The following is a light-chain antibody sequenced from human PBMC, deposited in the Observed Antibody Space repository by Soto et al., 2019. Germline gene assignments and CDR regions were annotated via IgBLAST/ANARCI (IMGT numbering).Light chain of an antibody. Sequence: EIVMTQSPATLSVSPGERATLSCRASHSISSNLAWYQQKPGQAPRLLMFRTSSRATGFPARFSGSGSGTEFNLTISSLQSEDFGVYYCQQYNNWPRATFGGGTRWIS. CDR1: HSISSN. CDR3: QQYNNWPRAT. V-gene: IGKV3-15*01. CDR2: RTS. J-gene: IGKJ4*01.